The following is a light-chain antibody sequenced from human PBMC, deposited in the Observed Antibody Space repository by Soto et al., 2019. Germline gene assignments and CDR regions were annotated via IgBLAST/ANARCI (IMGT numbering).Light chain of an antibody. CDR1: SSNIGAGFD. J-gene: IGLJ1*01. CDR2: GNN. CDR3: QSYDSSLSGYV. V-gene: IGLV1-40*01. Sequence: QSALTQPPSVSGAPGQRVSISCSGSSSNIGAGFDVHWYQQLPGTAPKLLIYGNNNRPSGVPDRFSGSKSGTSASLVITGLQAEDEADYYCQSYDSSLSGYVFGTATKLTVL.